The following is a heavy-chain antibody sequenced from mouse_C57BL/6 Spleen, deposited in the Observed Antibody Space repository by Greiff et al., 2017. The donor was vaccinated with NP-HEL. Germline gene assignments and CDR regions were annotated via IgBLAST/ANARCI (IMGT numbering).Heavy chain of an antibody. J-gene: IGHJ2*01. CDR1: GFTFSSYA. CDR3: ARDELTGNYFDY. D-gene: IGHD4-1*01. CDR2: ISDGGSYT. Sequence: DVQLVESGGGLVKPGGSLKLSCAASGFTFSSYAMSWVRQTPEKRLEWVATISDGGSYTYYPDNVKGRFTISRDNAKNNLYLQMSHLKSEDTAMYYCARDELTGNYFDYWGQGTTLTVSS. V-gene: IGHV5-4*01.